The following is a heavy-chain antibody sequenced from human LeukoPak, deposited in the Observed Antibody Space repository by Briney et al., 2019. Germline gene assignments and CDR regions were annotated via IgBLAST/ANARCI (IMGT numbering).Heavy chain of an antibody. CDR3: AKQSDIVPQYRYGHFDY. CDR1: GFTFSSYV. D-gene: IGHD5-18*01. J-gene: IGHJ4*02. V-gene: IGHV3-23*01. Sequence: PGGSLRLSCAASGFTFSSYVMSWVRQAPGKGLEWVSGISGSGDSTYYADSVKGRFTISRDNSKNRMYLQMNSLRAEDTAVYYCAKQSDIVPQYRYGHFDYWGQGRLVTVSS. CDR2: ISGSGDST.